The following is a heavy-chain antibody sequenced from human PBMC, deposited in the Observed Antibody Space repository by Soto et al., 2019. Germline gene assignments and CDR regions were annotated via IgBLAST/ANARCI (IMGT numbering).Heavy chain of an antibody. CDR1: TFRSYG. D-gene: IGHD3-3*01. J-gene: IGHJ6*02. V-gene: IGHV3-7*01. CDR2: IKQDGSEK. Sequence: TFRSYGMSWVRQAPGTGLAWVANIKQDGSEKYYVDSVKGRFTISRDNAKNSLYLQMNSLRAEDTAVYYCARVFDFWSGLASYYYGMDVWGQGTTVTVSS. CDR3: ARVFDFWSGLASYYYGMDV.